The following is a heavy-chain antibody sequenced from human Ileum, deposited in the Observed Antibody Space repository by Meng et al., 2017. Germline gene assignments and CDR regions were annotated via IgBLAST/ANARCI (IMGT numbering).Heavy chain of an antibody. CDR2: FYTSVTT. CDR3: TRSHTGNLARGFDY. CDR1: ACRCRRFC. D-gene: IGHD1-1*01. Sequence: VHLQYPVPRPCMPAYTLSLTVSVSACRCRRFCCGLLPPPPVTGLDSIVHFYTSVTTNSNPSLRSRVTMSVATSKIQFSLTLTSVPASDTSFYYCTRSHTGNLARGFDYWGQGTLVTVSS. J-gene: IGHJ4*02. V-gene: IGHV4-4*07.